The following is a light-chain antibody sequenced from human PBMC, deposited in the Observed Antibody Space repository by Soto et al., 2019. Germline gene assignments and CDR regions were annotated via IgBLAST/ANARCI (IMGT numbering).Light chain of an antibody. CDR2: GAS. J-gene: IGKJ1*01. CDR1: QSITNW. V-gene: IGKV1-5*01. Sequence: DIQMTQSPSTLSASVGDRVTITCRASQSITNWLAWYQQKPGKAPKLLIYGASSLESGVPSRFSGSGSGTEFTLTIGSLQPDDFSTYYCQHYNTFPWPFGQGTKVEIK. CDR3: QHYNTFPWP.